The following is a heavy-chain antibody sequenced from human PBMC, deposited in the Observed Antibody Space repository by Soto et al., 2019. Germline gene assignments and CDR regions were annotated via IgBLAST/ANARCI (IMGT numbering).Heavy chain of an antibody. Sequence: QVQLQESGPGLVKPSQTLSLTCTVSGGSISSGGYYWSWIRQHPGKGLEWIGYIYYSGSTYYNPSLKSRVTRSVDTSKNQFSLKLSSVTAADTAVYYCARMESGYDYNSFQFDYWGQGTLVTVSS. D-gene: IGHD5-12*01. J-gene: IGHJ4*02. CDR2: IYYSGST. CDR1: GGSISSGGYY. V-gene: IGHV4-31*03. CDR3: ARMESGYDYNSFQFDY.